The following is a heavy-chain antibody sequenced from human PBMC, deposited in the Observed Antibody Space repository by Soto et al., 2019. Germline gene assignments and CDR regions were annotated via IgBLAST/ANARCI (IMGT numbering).Heavy chain of an antibody. J-gene: IGHJ5*02. CDR1: GGSISSGDYY. CDR2: IYYSGST. CDR3: AREKYDSSGRNWFDP. Sequence: SETLSLTCTVSGGSISSGDYYWSWIRQPPGKGLEWIGYIYYSGSTYYNPPLKSRVTISVDTSKNQFSLKLSSVTAADTAVYYCAREKYDSSGRNWFDPWGQGTLVTVSS. D-gene: IGHD3-22*01. V-gene: IGHV4-30-4*01.